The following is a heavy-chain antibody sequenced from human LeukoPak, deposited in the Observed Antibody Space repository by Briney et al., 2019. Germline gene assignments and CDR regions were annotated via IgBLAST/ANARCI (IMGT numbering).Heavy chain of an antibody. CDR1: GASISVSY. CDR3: ARGPPDRADI. D-gene: IGHD3-16*02. CDR2: IYNSETT. J-gene: IGHJ3*02. V-gene: IGHV4-59*01. Sequence: PTETLSLTCSVSGASISVSYWSWLRQPPARGLEWIGYIYNSETTNYNTSLASRVTISLDTSKNQLSLRLTSVSAVDTAMYYCARGPPDRADIWGQGTMVSVSS.